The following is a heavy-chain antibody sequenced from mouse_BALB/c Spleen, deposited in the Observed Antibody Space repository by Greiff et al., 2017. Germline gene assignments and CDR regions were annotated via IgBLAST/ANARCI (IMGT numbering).Heavy chain of an antibody. V-gene: IGHV3-2*02. CDR3: ARKTPNWDGFAY. Sequence: EVKLMESGPGLVKPSQSLSLTCTVTGYSITSDYAWNWIRQFPGNKLEWMGYISYSGSTSYNPSLKSRISITRDTSKNQFFLQLNSVTTEDTATYYCARKTPNWDGFAYWGQGTLVTVSA. D-gene: IGHD4-1*01. CDR2: ISYSGST. CDR1: GYSITSDYA. J-gene: IGHJ3*01.